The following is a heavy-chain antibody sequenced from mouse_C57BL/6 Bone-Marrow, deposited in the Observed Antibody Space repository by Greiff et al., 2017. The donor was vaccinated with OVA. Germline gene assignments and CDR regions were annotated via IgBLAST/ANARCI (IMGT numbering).Heavy chain of an antibody. V-gene: IGHV2-2*01. Sequence: VQLVESGPGLVQPSQSLSITCTVSGFSLTSYGVHWVRQSPGKGLEWLGVIWSGGSTDYNAAFISRLSISKDNSKSQVFFKMNSLQADDTAIYYCARKDDYPYYYAMDYWGQGTSVTVSS. J-gene: IGHJ4*01. CDR3: ARKDDYPYYYAMDY. CDR1: GFSLTSYG. CDR2: IWSGGST. D-gene: IGHD2-4*01.